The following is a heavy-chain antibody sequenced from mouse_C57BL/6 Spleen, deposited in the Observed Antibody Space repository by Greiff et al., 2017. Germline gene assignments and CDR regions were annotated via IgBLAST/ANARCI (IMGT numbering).Heavy chain of an antibody. D-gene: IGHD2-1*01. CDR3: ARWSGYGNLYAMDY. J-gene: IGHJ4*01. CDR1: GFNIKDYY. CDR2: IDPEDGET. Sequence: EVKVEESGAELVKPGASVKLSCTASGFNIKDYYMHWVKQRTEQGLEWIGRIDPEDGETKYAPKFQGKATITADTSSNTAYLQLSSLTSEDTAVYYCARWSGYGNLYAMDYWGQGTSVTVSS. V-gene: IGHV14-2*01.